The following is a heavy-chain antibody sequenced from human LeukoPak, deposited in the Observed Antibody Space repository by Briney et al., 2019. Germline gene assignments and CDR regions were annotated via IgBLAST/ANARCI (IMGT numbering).Heavy chain of an antibody. CDR3: AKVLTAAGLDL. J-gene: IGHJ5*02. D-gene: IGHD6-25*01. CDR2: IHDDGRT. CDR1: GGSMSGSIT. Sequence: PSETLSLTCSVSGGSMSGSITWGWVRQPPGKGLEWLANIHDDGRTAPNPSLRSRLTISQDRSKNQFSLKVSFVTAADTAFYYCAKVLTAAGLDLWGQGILVTVSS. V-gene: IGHV4/OR15-8*01.